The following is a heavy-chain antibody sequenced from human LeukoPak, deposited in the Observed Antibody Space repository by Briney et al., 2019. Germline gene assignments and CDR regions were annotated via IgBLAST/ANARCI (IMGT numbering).Heavy chain of an antibody. CDR1: GGSFSGYY. CDR3: ARGWNYYGSGSYYKRSYNWFDP. Sequence: SETLSLTCAVYGGSFSGYYWSWIRQPPGKGLEWIGEINHSGSTNYNQSLKSRVTISVDTSKNQFSLKLSSVTAADTAVYYCARGWNYYGSGSYYKRSYNWFDPWGQGTLVTVSS. J-gene: IGHJ5*02. CDR2: INHSGST. V-gene: IGHV4-34*01. D-gene: IGHD3-10*01.